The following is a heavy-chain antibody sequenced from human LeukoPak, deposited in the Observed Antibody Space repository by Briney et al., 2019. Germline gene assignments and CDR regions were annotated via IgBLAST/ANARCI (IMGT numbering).Heavy chain of an antibody. Sequence: ASVKVSCKASGYTFTSYDFNWVRQATGQGLEWMGWMSPNSGDAGYAQKFQGRVTMTRNTSISTAYMELSSLRSDDTAVYYCASMSGYYPSYYFDYWGQGTLVTVSS. J-gene: IGHJ4*02. V-gene: IGHV1-8*01. D-gene: IGHD3-3*01. CDR1: GYTFTSYD. CDR3: ASMSGYYPSYYFDY. CDR2: MSPNSGDA.